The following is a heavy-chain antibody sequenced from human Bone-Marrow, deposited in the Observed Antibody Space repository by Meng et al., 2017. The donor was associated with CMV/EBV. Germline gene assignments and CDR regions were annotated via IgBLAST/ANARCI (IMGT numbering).Heavy chain of an antibody. V-gene: IGHV1-2*02. Sequence: ASVKVSCKASGYTFTGYYMHWVRQAPGQGLEWMGWINPNSGGTNYAQKFQGRVTMTRDMSISTAYMELSRLRSDDTAVYYCAREAMRAYYFDYWGQGTLVTVSS. CDR3: AREAMRAYYFDY. J-gene: IGHJ4*02. CDR1: GYTFTGYY. D-gene: IGHD3-16*01. CDR2: INPNSGGT.